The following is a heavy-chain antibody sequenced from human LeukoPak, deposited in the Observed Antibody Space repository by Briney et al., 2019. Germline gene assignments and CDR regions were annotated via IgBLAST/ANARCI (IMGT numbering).Heavy chain of an antibody. Sequence: SETLSLTCTVSGGSLSSSSYYWGWIRQPPGKGLEWIGSIYYSGSTYYNPSLKSRVTISVDTSKNQFSLKLSSVTAADTAVYYCARVEVLYFDYWGQGTLVTVSS. J-gene: IGHJ4*02. CDR2: IYYSGST. CDR1: GGSLSSSSYY. V-gene: IGHV4-39*07. D-gene: IGHD2-8*01. CDR3: ARVEVLYFDY.